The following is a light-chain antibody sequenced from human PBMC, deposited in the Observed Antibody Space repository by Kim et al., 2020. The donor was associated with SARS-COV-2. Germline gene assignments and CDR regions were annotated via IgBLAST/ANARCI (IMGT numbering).Light chain of an antibody. V-gene: IGKV3-20*01. CDR1: QSVGNNY. J-gene: IGKJ4*01. CDR2: DAS. Sequence: PGEGATLSCRASQSVGNNYLAWYQQKPGQAPRLLIYDASSRATGIPDRFSGSGSGTDFTLTIRRLEPEDFGVYYCHQCADAPLTFGGGTKLE. CDR3: HQCADAPLT.